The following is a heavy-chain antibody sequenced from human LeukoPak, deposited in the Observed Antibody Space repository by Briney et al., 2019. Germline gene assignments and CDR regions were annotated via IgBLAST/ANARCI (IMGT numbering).Heavy chain of an antibody. CDR1: GGSISSYY. CDR2: IYYSGST. D-gene: IGHD1-26*01. CDR3: ARMIVGAHGGNWFDP. V-gene: IGHV4-59*01. Sequence: SETLSLTCTVSGGSISSYYWSWIRQPPGKGLEWIGYIYYSGSTNYNPSLKSRVTISVDTSKNQFSLKLSSVTAADTAVYYCARMIVGAHGGNWFDPWGQGTLVTVSS. J-gene: IGHJ5*02.